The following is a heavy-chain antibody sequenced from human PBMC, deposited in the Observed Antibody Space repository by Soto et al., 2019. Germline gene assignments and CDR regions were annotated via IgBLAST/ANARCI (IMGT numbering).Heavy chain of an antibody. CDR2: IYYSGST. D-gene: IGHD1-26*01. J-gene: IGHJ3*02. CDR3: AGRWGYAFDI. V-gene: IGHV4-59*12. Sequence: QVQLQESGPGLVKPSETLSLTCTVSGGSISSYYWSWIRQPPGKGLEWIGYIYYSGSTNYNPSLKSRVAMSVDTSKIQFSLKRSSVTAADMAVYYCAGRWGYAFDIWGQGTMVTVSS. CDR1: GGSISSYY.